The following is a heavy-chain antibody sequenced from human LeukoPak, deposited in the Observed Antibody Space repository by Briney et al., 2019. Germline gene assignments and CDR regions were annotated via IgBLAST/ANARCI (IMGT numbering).Heavy chain of an antibody. CDR1: GFTFGDYA. V-gene: IGHV3-9*01. D-gene: IGHD3-22*01. Sequence: GGSLRLSCAASGFTFGDYAMHWVRQAPGKGLEWVSGISWNSGSIGYADSVKGRFTISRDNAKNSLYLQMNSLRAEDTALYYCAKDIAYDSSGASSAFDIWGQGTMVTVSS. CDR2: ISWNSGSI. J-gene: IGHJ3*02. CDR3: AKDIAYDSSGASSAFDI.